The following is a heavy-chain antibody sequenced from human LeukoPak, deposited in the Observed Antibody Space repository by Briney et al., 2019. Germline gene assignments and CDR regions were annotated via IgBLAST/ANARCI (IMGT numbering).Heavy chain of an antibody. Sequence: ASVEVSCKASGGTFSSYAISWVRQAPGQGLEWMGRIIPIFGTANYAQKFQGRVTITTDESTSTAYMELSSLRSEDTAVYYCAREPRADYDSSGYLDYWGQGTLVTVSS. D-gene: IGHD3-22*01. J-gene: IGHJ4*02. CDR1: GGTFSSYA. V-gene: IGHV1-69*05. CDR2: IIPIFGTA. CDR3: AREPRADYDSSGYLDY.